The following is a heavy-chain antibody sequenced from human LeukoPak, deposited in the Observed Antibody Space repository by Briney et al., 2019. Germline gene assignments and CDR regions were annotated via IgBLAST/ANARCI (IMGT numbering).Heavy chain of an antibody. CDR2: IKQDGSEK. Sequence: GGSLRLSCAASGFTFGSYWMSWVGQAPGKGLEWVANIKQDGSEKYYVDSVKGRFTISRDNAKNLLYLQMNSLRAEDTAVYYCARDALISAKTHDAFDFWGQGTEVTVSS. CDR1: GFTFGSYW. J-gene: IGHJ3*01. CDR3: ARDALISAKTHDAFDF. V-gene: IGHV3-7*01. D-gene: IGHD6-25*01.